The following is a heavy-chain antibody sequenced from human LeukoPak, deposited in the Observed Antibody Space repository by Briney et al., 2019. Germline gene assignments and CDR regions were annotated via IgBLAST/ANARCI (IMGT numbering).Heavy chain of an antibody. Sequence: ETLSLTCAVYGGSFSAYYWSWVRQAPGKGLEWVSTISTTGGSTYYADSVKGRFTISRDNSKNTLYLQMNSLRAEDTAVYYCAKDRGFGVFFQYYFDYWGQGTLVTVSS. CDR1: GGSFSAYY. CDR2: ISTTGGST. CDR3: AKDRGFGVFFQYYFDY. D-gene: IGHD3-10*01. J-gene: IGHJ4*02. V-gene: IGHV3-23*01.